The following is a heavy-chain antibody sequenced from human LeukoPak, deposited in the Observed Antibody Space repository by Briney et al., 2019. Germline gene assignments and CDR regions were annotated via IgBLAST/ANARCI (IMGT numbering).Heavy chain of an antibody. CDR1: GGTFSSYA. D-gene: IGHD5-12*01. J-gene: IGHJ4*02. CDR3: ARDISRTITPFDY. CDR2: ISAYNGNT. Sequence: ASVKVSCKASGGTFSSYAISWVRQAPGQGLEWMGWISAYNGNTNYAQKLQGRVTMTTDTSTSTAYMELRSLRSDDTAVYYCARDISRTITPFDYWGQGTLVTVSS. V-gene: IGHV1-18*01.